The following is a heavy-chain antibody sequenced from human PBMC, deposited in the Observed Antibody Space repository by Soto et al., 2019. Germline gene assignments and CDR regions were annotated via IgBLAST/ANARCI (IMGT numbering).Heavy chain of an antibody. CDR3: AKDIEKLLWFQHKPANAFDI. CDR1: GFTFDDYA. Sequence: GGSLRLSCAASGFTFDDYAMHWVRQAPGKGLEWVSGISWNSGSIGYADSVKGRFTISRDNAKNSLYLQMNSLRAEDTALYYCAKDIEKLLWFQHKPANAFDIWGQGTMVTVSS. V-gene: IGHV3-9*01. CDR2: ISWNSGSI. J-gene: IGHJ3*02. D-gene: IGHD3-10*01.